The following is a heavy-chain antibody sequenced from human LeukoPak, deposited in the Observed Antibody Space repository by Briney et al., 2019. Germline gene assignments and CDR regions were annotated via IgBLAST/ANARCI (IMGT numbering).Heavy chain of an antibody. CDR3: ATGNNYYASGSLHDPFDM. D-gene: IGHD3-10*01. Sequence: ASVKVSCKVSGYTLTELSMHWVRQAPGKGLEWMGGFDPEDGETIYAQKFQGRVTMTEDTSTDTAYMELSSLRSEDTAVYYCATGNNYYASGSLHDPFDMWGQGTMVTVSS. CDR1: GYTLTELS. CDR2: FDPEDGET. J-gene: IGHJ3*02. V-gene: IGHV1-24*01.